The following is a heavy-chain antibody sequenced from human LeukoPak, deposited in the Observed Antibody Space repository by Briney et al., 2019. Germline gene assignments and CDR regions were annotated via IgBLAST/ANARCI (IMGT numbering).Heavy chain of an antibody. CDR3: ARQIVVGATRWFDP. Sequence: SETLSLTCTVSGGSIRRSNYYWGWIRQPPGKGLEWIGGIYYSGSTYYNPSLKSRVTISVDTSKNQFSLKVSSVTAADTAVYYCARQIVVGATRWFDPWGQGTLVTVSS. V-gene: IGHV4-39*01. CDR2: IYYSGST. CDR1: GGSIRRSNYY. D-gene: IGHD1-26*01. J-gene: IGHJ5*02.